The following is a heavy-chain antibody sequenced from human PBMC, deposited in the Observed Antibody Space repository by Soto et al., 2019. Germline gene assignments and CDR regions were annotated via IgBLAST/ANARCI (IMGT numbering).Heavy chain of an antibody. V-gene: IGHV3-23*01. CDR3: AKTASMTIRDGFDH. CDR2: ISGSGSNP. D-gene: IGHD4-17*01. J-gene: IGHJ4*02. Sequence: EVQVLESGGGLVQPGGSLRLSCAASGFTFSSYAMSWVRQAPGQGLEWVSAISGSGSNPYYADSVKGRFTISRDNSKNTLYLQMNSLRAEDTDLYYCAKTASMTIRDGFDHWGQGTLCTFSS. CDR1: GFTFSSYA.